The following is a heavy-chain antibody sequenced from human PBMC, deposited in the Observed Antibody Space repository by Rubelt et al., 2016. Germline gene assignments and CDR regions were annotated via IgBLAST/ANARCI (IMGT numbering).Heavy chain of an antibody. Sequence: EVQLVESGEGLVQPGGSLRLSCAASGFTFSSYAMSWVRQAPGKGLEWVSAISGSGGSTYYADYGVGRFIISRDHAKNSLYLQMYSLRAGETAVDYCARARINRYIVVVQYFDYWGQGTLVTVAS. D-gene: IGHD2-2*01. CDR2: ISGSGGST. V-gene: IGHV3-23*04. CDR1: GFTFSSYA. CDR3: ARARINRYIVVVQYFDY. J-gene: IGHJ4*02.